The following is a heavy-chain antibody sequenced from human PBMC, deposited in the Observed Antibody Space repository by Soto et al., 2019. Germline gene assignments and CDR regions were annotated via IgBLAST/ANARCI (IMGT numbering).Heavy chain of an antibody. Sequence: EVQLVESGGGLVQPGGSLKLSCAASGFTFSGSAMHWVRQASGKGLEWVGRIRSKANSYATAYAASVKGRFTISRDDSKNTAYLQMNSLKTEDTAVYYCTRPGYCSGGSCYAALGMDVWGQGTTVTVSS. V-gene: IGHV3-73*01. J-gene: IGHJ6*02. CDR3: TRPGYCSGGSCYAALGMDV. CDR2: IRSKANSYAT. CDR1: GFTFSGSA. D-gene: IGHD2-15*01.